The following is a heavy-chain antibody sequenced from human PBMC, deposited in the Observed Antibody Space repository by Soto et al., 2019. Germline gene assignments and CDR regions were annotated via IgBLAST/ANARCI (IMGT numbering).Heavy chain of an antibody. Sequence: QVQLVESGGGVVQPERSLRLSCAASGFTFSSYAMHWVRQAPGKGLEWVAVISYDGSNKYYADSVKGRFTISRDNSKNTLYLQMNSLTAEDTAVYYCARDLLAADFRVGSAQYWGQGTLDTVSS. CDR3: ARDLLAADFRVGSAQY. J-gene: IGHJ4*02. V-gene: IGHV3-30-3*01. CDR2: ISYDGSNK. CDR1: GFTFSSYA. D-gene: IGHD6-25*01.